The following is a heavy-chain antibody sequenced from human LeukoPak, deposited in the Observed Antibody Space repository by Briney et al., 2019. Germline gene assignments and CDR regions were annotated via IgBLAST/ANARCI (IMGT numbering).Heavy chain of an antibody. CDR3: GRGDYDYVCGSYRSPYYFDY. Sequence: GASLRLSCAASGFTFSSYAMSWVRQAPGEGLEWVSAISGSGGSTYYADSVKGRFTISRDNSKNTLYLQMNSLRAEDTAVYYCGRGDYDYVCGSYRSPYYFDYGGQGTLVTVYS. V-gene: IGHV3-23*01. D-gene: IGHD3-16*02. J-gene: IGHJ4*02. CDR2: ISGSGGST. CDR1: GFTFSSYA.